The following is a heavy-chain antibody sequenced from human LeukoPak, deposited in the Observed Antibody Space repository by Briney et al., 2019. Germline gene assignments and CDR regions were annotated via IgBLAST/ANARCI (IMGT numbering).Heavy chain of an antibody. CDR1: GGSISSYY. J-gene: IGHJ3*02. Sequence: SETLSLTCTVSGGSISSYYWSWIRQPAGKGLEWIGRVYTSGSTNYNPSLKSRVTISVDTSKNQFSLKLSSVTAADTAVYYCAREVGAYDILTGYFSQDAFDIWGQGTMVTVSS. CDR3: AREVGAYDILTGYFSQDAFDI. D-gene: IGHD3-9*01. V-gene: IGHV4-4*07. CDR2: VYTSGST.